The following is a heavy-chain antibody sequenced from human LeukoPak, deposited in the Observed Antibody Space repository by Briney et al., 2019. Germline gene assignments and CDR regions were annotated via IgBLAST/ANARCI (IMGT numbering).Heavy chain of an antibody. V-gene: IGHV1-8*01. D-gene: IGHD2-21*01. Sequence: ASVKLSCKASGYTFTSCDINWVRQATGQGLEWMGWMNPNSGNTGYGQSFQGRITMTRDISIRTAYMELSNLTSEDTAIYYCTRGCNGRRDNWGQGTLVTVSA. CDR3: TRGCNGRRDN. CDR2: MNPNSGNT. CDR1: GYTFTSCD. J-gene: IGHJ4*02.